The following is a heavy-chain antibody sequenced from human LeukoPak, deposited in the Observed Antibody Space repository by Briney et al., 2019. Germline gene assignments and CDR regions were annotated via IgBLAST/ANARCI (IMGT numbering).Heavy chain of an antibody. D-gene: IGHD6-19*01. CDR2: ISASGGNT. Sequence: RGSLRLSCAGSGFTFSTYGMTWVRQAPGKGLEWVSGISASGGNTYYADSVKGRFTISGDNSKNTLYLQMNSLRAEDTAVYYCAKGPYSSGWNDYWGQGTLVIVSS. V-gene: IGHV3-23*01. J-gene: IGHJ4*02. CDR3: AKGPYSSGWNDY. CDR1: GFTFSTYG.